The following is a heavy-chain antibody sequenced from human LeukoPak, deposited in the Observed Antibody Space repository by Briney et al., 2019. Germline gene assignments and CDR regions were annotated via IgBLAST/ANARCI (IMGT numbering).Heavy chain of an antibody. CDR3: ARDLITGYSSGWYGLYGY. V-gene: IGHV1-2*06. CDR1: GYTFTGYY. Sequence: ASVKVSCKASGYTFTGYYMHWVRQAPGQGLEWMGRINPNSGGTNYAQKFQGRVTMTRDTSISTAYMELSRLRSDDTAVYYCARDLITGYSSGWYGLYGYWGQGTLVTVSS. D-gene: IGHD6-19*01. J-gene: IGHJ4*02. CDR2: INPNSGGT.